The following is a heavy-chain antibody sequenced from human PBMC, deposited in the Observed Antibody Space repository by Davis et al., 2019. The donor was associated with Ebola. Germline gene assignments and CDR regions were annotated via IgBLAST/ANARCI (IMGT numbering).Heavy chain of an antibody. CDR1: GFSLRPSGMC. V-gene: IGHV2-70*01. CDR3: ARSGYCSGGSCLDAFDI. D-gene: IGHD2-15*01. CDR2: IDWDDDK. Sequence: SGPTLVKPTQTLTLTCTFPGFSLRPSGMCVSWIRQPPGKALEWLALIDWDDDKYYSTSLKTRLTISKDTSKNQVVLTMTNMDPVDTATYYCARSGYCSGGSCLDAFDIWGQGTMVTVSS. J-gene: IGHJ3*02.